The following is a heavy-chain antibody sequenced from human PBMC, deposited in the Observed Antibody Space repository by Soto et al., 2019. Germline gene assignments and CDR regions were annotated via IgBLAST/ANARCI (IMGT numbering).Heavy chain of an antibody. CDR3: ARGDSTDCSNGVCSFFYNRDMDV. D-gene: IGHD2-8*01. Sequence: ASVKVSCKASGYSFTDYHIHWVRQAPGQGLEWLGRINPKSGGTSTAQKFQGWVTMTTDTSISTASMELTRLTSDDTAIYYCARGDSTDCSNGVCSFFYNRDMDVWGQGTTVTVSS. CDR1: GYSFTDYH. V-gene: IGHV1-2*04. CDR2: INPKSGGT. J-gene: IGHJ6*02.